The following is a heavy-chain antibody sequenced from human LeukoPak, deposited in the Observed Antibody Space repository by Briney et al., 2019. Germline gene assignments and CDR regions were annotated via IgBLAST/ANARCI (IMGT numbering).Heavy chain of an antibody. J-gene: IGHJ5*02. CDR3: ARGAYSSGWHWFDP. D-gene: IGHD6-19*01. CDR2: IYHTGDT. V-gene: IGHV4-4*02. CDR1: GGSISSRNW. Sequence: PSETLSLTCAVSGGSISSRNWWSWVRQPPGKGPEWVGEIYHTGDTSYNPSLKSRVTISVDKSQSQFSLRLTSVTAADTAVYYCARGAYSSGWHWFDPWGQGTLVTVSS.